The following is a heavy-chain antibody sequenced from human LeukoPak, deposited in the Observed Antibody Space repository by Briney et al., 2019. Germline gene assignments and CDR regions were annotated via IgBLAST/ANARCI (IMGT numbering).Heavy chain of an antibody. J-gene: IGHJ4*02. CDR1: GYTFTSYY. D-gene: IGHD3-16*02. CDR3: ARALRLGELSHQPHSFDY. V-gene: IGHV1-46*01. Sequence: ASVKVSCKASGYTFTSYYMHWVRQAPGQGLEWMGIINPSGGSTSYAQKLQGRVTMTRDMSTSTVHMELSSLRSEYTAVYYCARALRLGELSHQPHSFDYWGQGTLVTVSS. CDR2: INPSGGST.